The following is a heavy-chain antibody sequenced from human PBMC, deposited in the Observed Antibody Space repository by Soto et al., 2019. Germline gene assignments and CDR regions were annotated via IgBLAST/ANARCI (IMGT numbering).Heavy chain of an antibody. Sequence: EVQLLESGGGLVQPGGSLRLSCAASGFTFGIHAMSWVRQAPGKWLEWVSFISGSGGSTYYADSVKGRFTISRDNSKKTLYLQMNSLRGEDTAVYYCGKGSAATNYFYYATDVWGQGTTVTVSS. V-gene: IGHV3-23*01. CDR3: GKGSAATNYFYYATDV. CDR2: ISGSGGST. D-gene: IGHD2-15*01. CDR1: GFTFGIHA. J-gene: IGHJ6*02.